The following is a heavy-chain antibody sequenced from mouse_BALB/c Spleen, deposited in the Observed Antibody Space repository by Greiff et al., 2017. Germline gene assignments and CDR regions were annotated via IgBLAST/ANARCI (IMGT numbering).Heavy chain of an antibody. CDR2: IYPGDGDT. Sequence: QVHLQQSGAELVRPGSSVKISCKASGYAFSSYWMNWVKQRPGQGLEWIGQIYPGDGDTNYNGKFKGKATLTADKSSSTAYMQLSSLTSEDSAVYFCARWGDYDFAYWGQGTLVTVSA. CDR1: GYAFSSYW. CDR3: ARWGDYDFAY. V-gene: IGHV1-80*01. D-gene: IGHD2-4*01. J-gene: IGHJ3*01.